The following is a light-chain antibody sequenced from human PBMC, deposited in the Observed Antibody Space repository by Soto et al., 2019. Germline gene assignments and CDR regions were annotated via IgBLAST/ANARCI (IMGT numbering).Light chain of an antibody. CDR2: AAS. J-gene: IGKJ1*01. CDR1: QGISTY. V-gene: IGKV1-39*01. Sequence: DIQMTQSPSSLSASVGDRVTITCRASQGISTYLNWYQQQPGKAPKPLIYAASSLQSGVPSRFSGSGSGTDFTLTIISLQPEDFATYFCQQSYRHPPTFGHGTKVEFE. CDR3: QQSYRHPPT.